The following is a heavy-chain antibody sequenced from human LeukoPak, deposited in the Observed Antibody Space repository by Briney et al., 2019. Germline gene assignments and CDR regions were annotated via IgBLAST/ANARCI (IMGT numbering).Heavy chain of an antibody. V-gene: IGHV3-21*01. D-gene: IGHD5-12*01. CDR2: ISSSSSYI. J-gene: IGHJ4*02. Sequence: GGSLRLSCAASGFTFSSYSMDWVRQAPGKGLEWVSSISSSSSYIYYADSVKGRFTISRDNAKNSLYLQMNSLRAEDTAVYYCARDRPYSGYGSYWGQGTLVTVSS. CDR3: ARDRPYSGYGSY. CDR1: GFTFSSYS.